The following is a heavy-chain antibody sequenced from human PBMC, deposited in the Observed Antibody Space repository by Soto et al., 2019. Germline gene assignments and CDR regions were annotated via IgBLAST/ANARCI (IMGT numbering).Heavy chain of an antibody. CDR1: SGSFSGYY. D-gene: IGHD6-6*01. CDR3: ARAPKVSGSSQTRPDF. V-gene: IGHV4-34*01. Sequence: SETLSLTCPIYSGSFSGYYWSWIRQPPGKGLEWIGEISQSGNTNYSPSLKSRVSISIDTSKKQFSLNLASVSAADTAVYYCARAPKVSGSSQTRPDFWGQGTLVTVSS. J-gene: IGHJ4*02. CDR2: ISQSGNT.